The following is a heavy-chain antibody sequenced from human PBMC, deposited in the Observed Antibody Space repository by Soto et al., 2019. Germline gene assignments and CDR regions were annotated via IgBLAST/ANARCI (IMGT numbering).Heavy chain of an antibody. CDR2: INHSGST. Sequence: PSETLSLTCAVYGGSFSGYYWTWIRQPPGTGLEWIGEINHSGSTNYNPSLKSRVTISVDTSKNQFSLKLASVTAADTAVYYCARGLMYYDSSGSLPLDYWGQGTLVTVSS. CDR1: GGSFSGYY. V-gene: IGHV4-34*01. CDR3: ARGLMYYDSSGSLPLDY. J-gene: IGHJ4*02. D-gene: IGHD3-22*01.